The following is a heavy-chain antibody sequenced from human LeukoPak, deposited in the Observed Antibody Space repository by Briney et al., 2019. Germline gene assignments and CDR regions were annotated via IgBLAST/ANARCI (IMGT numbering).Heavy chain of an antibody. V-gene: IGHV1-18*01. D-gene: IGHD3-10*01. J-gene: IGHJ4*02. CDR2: ISANNGDT. CDR1: GYTFTSYG. CDR3: ARDSHLDYYGSGSYFDY. Sequence: ASVKVSCKASGYTFTSYGIAWVRQAPGQGLQWMGWISANNGDTSYSQKLQGRATMTTDTSTSTAYMELRSLRPDDTAVYYCARDSHLDYYGSGSYFDYWGQGTLVTVSS.